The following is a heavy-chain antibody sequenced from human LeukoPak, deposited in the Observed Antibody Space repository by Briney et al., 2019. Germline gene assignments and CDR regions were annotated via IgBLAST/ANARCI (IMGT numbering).Heavy chain of an antibody. CDR2: INHSGST. D-gene: IGHD2-15*01. CDR3: ARVFLGYCSGGSCRDYYYYYMDV. CDR1: GGSFSGYY. J-gene: IGHJ6*03. V-gene: IGHV4-34*01. Sequence: PSETLSLTCAVYGGSFSGYYWSWIRQPPGKGLEWIGEINHSGSTNYNPSLKSRVTISVDTSKNQFSLKLSSVTAADTAVYYCARVFLGYCSGGSCRDYYYYYMDVWGKGTTVTVSS.